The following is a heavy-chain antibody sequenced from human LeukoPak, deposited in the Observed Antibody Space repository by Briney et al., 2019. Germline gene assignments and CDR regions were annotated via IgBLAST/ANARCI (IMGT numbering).Heavy chain of an antibody. V-gene: IGHV4-34*01. CDR3: ARDSGYSSSWYVLDY. CDR2: INHSGST. CDR1: GGSFSGYY. Sequence: PSETLSLTCAVYGGSFSGYYWSWIRQPPGKGLEWIGEINHSGSTNYNPSLKSRVTISVDTSKNQFSLKLSSVTAADTAVYYCARDSGYSSSWYVLDYWGQGTLVTVSS. J-gene: IGHJ4*02. D-gene: IGHD6-13*01.